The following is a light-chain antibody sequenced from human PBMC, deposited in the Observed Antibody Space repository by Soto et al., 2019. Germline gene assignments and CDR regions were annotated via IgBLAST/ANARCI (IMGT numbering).Light chain of an antibody. J-gene: IGLJ3*02. Sequence: QSALTQPASVSGSPGQSITISCTGTSGDVGGYHYVSWYQQHPAKAPKLMIYEVSNRPSGVSHRFSGSKSGNTASLTISGLQAEDEADYYCFSYTTSSTLVFGGGTKLTVL. CDR1: SGDVGGYHY. CDR2: EVS. CDR3: FSYTTSSTLV. V-gene: IGLV2-14*01.